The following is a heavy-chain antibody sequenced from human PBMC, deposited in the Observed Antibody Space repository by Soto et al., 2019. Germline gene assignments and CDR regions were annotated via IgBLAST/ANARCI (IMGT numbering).Heavy chain of an antibody. V-gene: IGHV3-74*01. J-gene: IGHJ6*02. Sequence: EVQLVESGGGLVQPGGSLRLSCVGSGFSFSDDWMHWLRRAPGKGLEWVSRMTRDGRSTTYADSVKGRFTISRDNAKNTLYLEMNSLRAEDTALYYCARQYGMDVWGQGTTDIVS. CDR1: GFSFSDDW. CDR2: MTRDGRST. CDR3: ARQYGMDV.